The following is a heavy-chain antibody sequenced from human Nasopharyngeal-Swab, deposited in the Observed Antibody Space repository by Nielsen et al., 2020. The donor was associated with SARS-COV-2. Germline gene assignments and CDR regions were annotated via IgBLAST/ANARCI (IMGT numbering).Heavy chain of an antibody. Sequence: SVKVSCKASGGTFSSYAISWVRQAPGQGLEWMGGIIPIFGTGNYAQKFQGRVTITADESTSTAYMELSSLRSEDTAVYYCAAAISSSWYHYYYYGMDVWGQGTTVTVSS. J-gene: IGHJ6*02. CDR3: AAAISSSWYHYYYYGMDV. CDR2: IIPIFGTG. D-gene: IGHD6-13*01. CDR1: GGTFSSYA. V-gene: IGHV1-69*13.